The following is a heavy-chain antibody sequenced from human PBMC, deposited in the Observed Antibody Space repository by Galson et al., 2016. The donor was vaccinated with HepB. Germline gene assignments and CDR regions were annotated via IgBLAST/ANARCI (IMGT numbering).Heavy chain of an antibody. D-gene: IGHD1-26*01. CDR1: GFTFSSYA. CDR2: ISGSGRST. J-gene: IGHJ6*02. CDR3: AKEPAPVGSYGVYYYYGMDV. V-gene: IGHV3-23*01. Sequence: SLRLSCAASGFTFSSYAMSWVRQAPGKGLELVSSISGSGRSTYYADSVKGRYAISRDNSKNTLFLQMNSLRAEDTAVYYCAKEPAPVGSYGVYYYYGMDVWGQGTTVTVSS.